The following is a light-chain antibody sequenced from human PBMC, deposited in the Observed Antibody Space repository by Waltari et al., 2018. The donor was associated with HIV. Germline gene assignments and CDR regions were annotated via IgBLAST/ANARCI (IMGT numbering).Light chain of an antibody. CDR1: SSDVGGYHY. CDR3: SSYTSSSTLYV. CDR2: EVS. J-gene: IGLJ1*01. V-gene: IGLV2-14*01. Sequence: QSALTQPASVSGSPGQSITISCTGTSSDVGGYHYVSCYQQHPGTAPKLMISEVSNRPSGVTNRFSGSKSGNTASLTISGLQVEDEADYYCSSYTSSSTLYVFGTGTKVTVL.